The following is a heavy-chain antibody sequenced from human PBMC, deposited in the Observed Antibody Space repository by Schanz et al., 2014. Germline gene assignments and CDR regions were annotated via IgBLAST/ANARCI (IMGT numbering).Heavy chain of an antibody. J-gene: IGHJ3*01. D-gene: IGHD2-8*02. Sequence: QVQLVQSGAEVKKPGASVKVSCKASEYTTFTDYYIHWVRQAPGQGLEWMGWINPNSGDTNYAQKFQGWVTMTRDTSISTAYMEVSRLKSDDTAVYYCATMWGYCTATACQILEVLDVWGQGTMVTVSS. CDR2: INPNSGDT. CDR1: EYTTFTDYY. V-gene: IGHV1-2*04. CDR3: ATMWGYCTATACQILEVLDV.